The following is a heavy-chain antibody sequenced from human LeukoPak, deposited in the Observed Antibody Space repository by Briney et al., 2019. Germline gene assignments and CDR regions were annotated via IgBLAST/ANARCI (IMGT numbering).Heavy chain of an antibody. J-gene: IGHJ4*02. CDR1: GYTFTSYG. CDR2: ISAYNGNT. Sequence: ASVKVSCKASGYTFTSYGISWVRQAPGQGLEWMGWISAYNGNTNYAQKLQGRVTMTTGTSTSTAYMELRSLRSDDTAVYYCARDIDRSGWYNLGYWGQGTLVTVSS. D-gene: IGHD6-19*01. V-gene: IGHV1-18*01. CDR3: ARDIDRSGWYNLGY.